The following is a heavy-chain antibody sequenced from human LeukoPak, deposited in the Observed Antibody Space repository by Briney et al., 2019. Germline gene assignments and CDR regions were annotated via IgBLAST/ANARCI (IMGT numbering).Heavy chain of an antibody. J-gene: IGHJ3*02. CDR1: GCSISSYH. CDR3: ARVRVVNVDDAFDI. D-gene: IGHD3-3*01. CDR2: IYHSGST. V-gene: IGHV4-59*01. Sequence: PSETLSLTCSVPGCSISSYHWRSIRQPPGKVVERIGYIYHSGSTNYNPSLKSRVTISVDTSKNQFSLKLSSVTAADTAVYYCARVRVVNVDDAFDIWGQGTMVTVSS.